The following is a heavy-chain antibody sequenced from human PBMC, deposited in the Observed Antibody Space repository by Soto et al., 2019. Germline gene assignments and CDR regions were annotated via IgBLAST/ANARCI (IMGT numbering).Heavy chain of an antibody. CDR1: GGSISSYY. D-gene: IGHD2-2*01. CDR2: IYYSGTT. Sequence: SETLSLTCTVSGGSISSYYWSWIRQPPGKGLEWIGYIYYSGTTNYNPSLKSRVTMSVDTSKNQFSLKLSSVTAADTAVYYCARDLGYCSSTSCYPWFDPWGQGTLVTVSS. CDR3: ARDLGYCSSTSCYPWFDP. V-gene: IGHV4-59*01. J-gene: IGHJ5*02.